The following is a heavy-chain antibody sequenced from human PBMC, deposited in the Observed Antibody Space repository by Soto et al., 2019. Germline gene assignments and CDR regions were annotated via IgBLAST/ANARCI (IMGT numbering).Heavy chain of an antibody. CDR2: INPTLSMS. D-gene: IGHD3-10*01. Sequence: QVQLVHSGAEVKRPGSSVTVSCKASGDTFTFYSINWVRQAPGLALEWMGRINPTLSMSNYAQSFQCIVTMTADKSTSTAYLDLSMLTPEDTAFYCCGRSNGSGYRAFDYWGQGALVTVSS. J-gene: IGHJ4*02. V-gene: IGHV1-69*02. CDR3: GRSNGSGYRAFDY. CDR1: GDTFTFYS.